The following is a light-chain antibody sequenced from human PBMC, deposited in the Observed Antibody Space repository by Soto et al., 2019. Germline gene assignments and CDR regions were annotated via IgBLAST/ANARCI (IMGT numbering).Light chain of an antibody. V-gene: IGLV2-14*01. Sequence: QSALTQPASVSGSPGQSITIACTGTNRDVGSYNLVSWYQQRPGEAPKLIISEVRNRPSGISYRFTGSKSGNTASLTISGLQAEDEADYYCQSYDSSLSGYVFGTGTKLTVL. CDR3: QSYDSSLSGYV. J-gene: IGLJ1*01. CDR1: NRDVGSYNL. CDR2: EVR.